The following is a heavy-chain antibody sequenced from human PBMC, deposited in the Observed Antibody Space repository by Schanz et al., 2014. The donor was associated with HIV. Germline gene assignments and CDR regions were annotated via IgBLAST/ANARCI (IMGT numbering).Heavy chain of an antibody. J-gene: IGHJ6*02. D-gene: IGHD6-6*01. V-gene: IGHV3-7*01. CDR3: ANTEFPYSSSSDYYYGMDV. CDR2: IKQDGSEK. Sequence: EVQLVESGGGLVQPGGSLRLSCAASGFTFSSYWMSWVRQAPGKGLEWVANIKQDGSEKYYADSVKGRFTISRDNSKNTLYLQMNSLRAEDTAVYFCANTEFPYSSSSDYYYGMDVWGQGTTVTVSS. CDR1: GFTFSSYW.